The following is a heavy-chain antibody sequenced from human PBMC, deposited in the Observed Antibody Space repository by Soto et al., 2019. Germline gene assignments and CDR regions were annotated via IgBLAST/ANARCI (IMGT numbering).Heavy chain of an antibody. V-gene: IGHV3-33*01. CDR3: VRGDNWNDEASDY. Sequence: SGFMFSNHGMHWVRQAPGKGLEWVAVIWSDGNNRYSADSVKGRVTISRDNSKNTVYLQMNSLSAEDTAVYYCVRGDNWNDEASDYWGQGTLVTVSS. CDR1: GFMFSNHG. D-gene: IGHD1-1*01. CDR2: IWSDGNNR. J-gene: IGHJ4*02.